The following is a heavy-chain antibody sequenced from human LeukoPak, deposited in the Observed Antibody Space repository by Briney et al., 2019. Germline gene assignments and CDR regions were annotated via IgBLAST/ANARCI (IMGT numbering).Heavy chain of an antibody. V-gene: IGHV3-7*01. CDR1: GFTFSNYW. J-gene: IGHJ4*02. CDR3: AREGNRRSFDY. Sequence: GGSLRLSCAASGFTFSNYWMSWVRQAPGKGLEWVANIKQDGSETYYVDSVTGRFTISRDNAKNSLSLQMNSLRAEDTAVYYCAREGNRRSFDYWGQGTLVTVSS. CDR2: IKQDGSET.